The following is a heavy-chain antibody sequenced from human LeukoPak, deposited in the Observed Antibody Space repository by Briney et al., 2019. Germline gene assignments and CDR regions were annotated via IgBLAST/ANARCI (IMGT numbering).Heavy chain of an antibody. D-gene: IGHD3-16*02. J-gene: IGHJ4*02. CDR3: ARSHDHLWGNYPDY. CDR1: GGSIDSTNW. Sequence: PSETLSLTCDVSGGSIDSTNWWNWVRQPPGKGLEWIGEIHHDGRIDYNPSLKSRVTLSVDKSKNQFSLRLNSVTAADTAMYYCARSHDHLWGNYPDYWGQGTLVTVSS. CDR2: IHHDGRI. V-gene: IGHV4/OR15-8*01.